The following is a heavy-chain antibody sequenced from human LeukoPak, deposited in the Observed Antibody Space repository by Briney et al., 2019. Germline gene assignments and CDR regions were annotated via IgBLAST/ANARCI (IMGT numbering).Heavy chain of an antibody. CDR3: ARSGTAGSVDY. CDR2: INNDAKEK. D-gene: IGHD1-7*01. V-gene: IGHV3-7*01. Sequence: GGSLRLSCAASGFSFGNFWMSWVRQTPGKGLEWVANINNDAKEKYYVDSVKGRFTISRDNAKNSLYLQMNSLTVEDTSIFYCARSGTAGSVDYWGQGTLVTVSS. CDR1: GFSFGNFW. J-gene: IGHJ4*02.